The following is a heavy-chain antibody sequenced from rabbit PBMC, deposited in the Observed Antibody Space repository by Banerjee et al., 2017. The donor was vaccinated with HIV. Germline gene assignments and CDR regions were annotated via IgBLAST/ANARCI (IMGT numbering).Heavy chain of an antibody. CDR2: IYTSSGTT. V-gene: IGHV1S45*01. CDR3: ARDLAGVIGWNFNL. CDR1: GFTLSSYW. Sequence: QEQLEESGGGLVKTGASLTLTCTASGFTLSSYWMWWVRQAPGKGLEWIACIYTSSGTTYYASWAKGRFTISKASWTTVTLQMTSLTAADTASYFCARDLAGVIGWNFNLWGQGTLVTVS. J-gene: IGHJ4*01. D-gene: IGHD4-1*01.